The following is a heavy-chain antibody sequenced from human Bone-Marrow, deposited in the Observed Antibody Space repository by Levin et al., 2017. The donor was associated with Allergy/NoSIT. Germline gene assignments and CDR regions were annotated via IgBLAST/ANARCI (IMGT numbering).Heavy chain of an antibody. CDR1: GFPFRSYW. D-gene: IGHD3-3*01. J-gene: IGHJ6*02. V-gene: IGHV3-7*01. CDR3: ARDRQAAAYYDFWSGSQIHGLDV. Sequence: GGSLRLSCGASGFPFRSYWMTWVRQAPGKGLEWVANIKQGGSETYYVDSVKGRFTISRDNGKNSLYLQMNSLRAEDTAVYYCARDRQAAAYYDFWSGSQIHGLDVWGQGTTVTVSS. CDR2: IKQGGSET.